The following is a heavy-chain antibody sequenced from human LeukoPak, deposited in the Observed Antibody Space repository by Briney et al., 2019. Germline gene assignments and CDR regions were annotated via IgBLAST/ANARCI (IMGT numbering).Heavy chain of an antibody. CDR1: GGTFSSYA. D-gene: IGHD3-3*01. CDR2: IIPILGIA. Sequence: SVKVSCKASGGTFSSYAISWVRQAPGQGLEWMGRIIPILGIANYAQKFQGRVTITADKSTSTAYMELSSLRSEDTAIYYRADFGVVTNWFDPWGQGTLVTVSS. V-gene: IGHV1-69*04. J-gene: IGHJ5*02. CDR3: ADFGVVTNWFDP.